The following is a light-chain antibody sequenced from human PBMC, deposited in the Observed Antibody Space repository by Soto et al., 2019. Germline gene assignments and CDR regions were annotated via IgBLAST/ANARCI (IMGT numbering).Light chain of an antibody. CDR3: QQYTKWPLT. CDR1: QSVAGN. V-gene: IGKV3-15*01. Sequence: EIVMTQSPATLSVSPGERATLSCRACQSVAGNLAWYQQNPGQAPRLLIYGASTRATGIPTRFSGGGSGTEFTLTISSLQSEDFVIYYCQQYTKWPLTFGGGTKVEIK. J-gene: IGKJ4*01. CDR2: GAS.